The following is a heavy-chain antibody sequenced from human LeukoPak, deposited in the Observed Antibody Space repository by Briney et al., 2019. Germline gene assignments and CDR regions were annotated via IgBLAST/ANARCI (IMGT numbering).Heavy chain of an antibody. CDR1: DGSINSGIYY. CDR2: IYYIGST. D-gene: IGHD1-26*01. CDR3: ARHGSYSLAF. Sequence: SETLSLTCSVSDGSINSGIYYWAWIRQPPGKGLEWIGQIYYIGSTNYNPSLESRVIMSLDKSTNQLSLRFNSVTAADTAVYYCARHGSYSLAFWGQGALVTVSS. J-gene: IGHJ4*02. V-gene: IGHV4-61*05.